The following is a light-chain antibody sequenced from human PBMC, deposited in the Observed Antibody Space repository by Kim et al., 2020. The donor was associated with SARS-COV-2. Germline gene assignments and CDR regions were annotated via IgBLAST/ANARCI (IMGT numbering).Light chain of an antibody. CDR3: QAWGTVSWV. CDR2: LNSDGSH. J-gene: IGLJ3*02. V-gene: IGLV4-69*01. Sequence: ASVKLSCTLSSGNSSYGIVWLQQQPEKGPRDLMKLNSDGSHTKGDGIPDRFSGSSSGAERYLTISSLQSEDEGDYYCQAWGTVSWVFGGGTQLTVL. CDR1: SGNSSYG.